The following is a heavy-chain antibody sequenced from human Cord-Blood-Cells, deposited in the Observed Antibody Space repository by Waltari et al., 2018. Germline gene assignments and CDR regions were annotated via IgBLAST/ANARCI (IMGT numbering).Heavy chain of an antibody. J-gene: IGHJ4*02. D-gene: IGHD2-2*01. CDR1: GRSFSGYY. CDR3: ARGEGYCSSTSCYYFDY. CDR2: INHSGST. V-gene: IGHV4-34*01. Sequence: VQLQQWGAGLLTSSETLSPTSAFFGRSFSGYYLSWIRQPPGKGLGWIGEINHSGSTNYNPSLKSRVSISVDTSKNQFSLKLSSVTAADTAVYYCARGEGYCSSTSCYYFDYWGQGTLVTVSS.